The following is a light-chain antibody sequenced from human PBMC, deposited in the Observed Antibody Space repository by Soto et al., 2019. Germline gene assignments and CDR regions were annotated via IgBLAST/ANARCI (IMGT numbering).Light chain of an antibody. CDR2: GNS. Sequence: QSVLTQPPSVSGAPGQRVTISCTGSSYNIGAGYDVNWYQQHPGTAPKVLIYGNSNRPSGVPDRFSGSKSGTSASLAITGLQAEDEADYYCQSYDSGLSGSVFGGGTKVTVL. V-gene: IGLV1-40*01. CDR3: QSYDSGLSGSV. CDR1: SYNIGAGYD. J-gene: IGLJ1*01.